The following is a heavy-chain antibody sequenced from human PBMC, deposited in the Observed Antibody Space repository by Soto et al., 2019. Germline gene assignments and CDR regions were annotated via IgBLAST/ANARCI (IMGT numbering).Heavy chain of an antibody. J-gene: IGHJ4*02. CDR3: ARVFSSSTAMVYGPSWAFDY. D-gene: IGHD5-18*01. CDR2: INAGSGNT. V-gene: IGHV1-3*01. Sequence: ASVKVSCKASGYTFTSYAMHWVRQAPGQRLEWMGWINAGSGNTKYSQKFQGRVTITRDTSASTAYMELSSLRSEDTAVYYFARVFSSSTAMVYGPSWAFDYWGQGTLVTVSS. CDR1: GYTFTSYA.